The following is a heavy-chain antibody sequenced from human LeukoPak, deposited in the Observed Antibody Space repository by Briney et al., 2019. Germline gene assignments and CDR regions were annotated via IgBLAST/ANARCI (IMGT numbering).Heavy chain of an antibody. J-gene: IGHJ6*02. CDR1: GFTFSMYG. V-gene: IGHV3-30*18. CDR3: AKDFPRPPYSSSALDG. CDR2: ISYDGSSE. Sequence: PGGSLRLSCVASGFTFSMYGIHWVRQAPGKGLEWVAVISYDGSSEYYADSVKGRFTISRDNYKNTLSLQMNTLTTEDTAVYYCAKDFPRPPYSSSALDGWGQGTTVTASS.